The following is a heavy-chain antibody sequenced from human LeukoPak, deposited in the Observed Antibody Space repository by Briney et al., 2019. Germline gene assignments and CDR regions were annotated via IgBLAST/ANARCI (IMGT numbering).Heavy chain of an antibody. D-gene: IGHD4-17*01. CDR3: ARGRNYGCWFDP. CDR2: VNPNTGKT. V-gene: IGHV1-8*01. CDR1: GYTFTSYN. J-gene: IGHJ5*02. Sequence: GASVKVSCKASGYTFTSYNINWVRQATGQGLEWTGWVNPNTGKTGYAPKVQGRGTMTRDTSITTAYMQMSSLTSEDTGIYYCARGRNYGCWFDPWGQGTLVTVSS.